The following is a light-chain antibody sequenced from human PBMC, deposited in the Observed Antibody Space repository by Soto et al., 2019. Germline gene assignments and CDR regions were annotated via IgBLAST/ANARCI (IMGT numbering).Light chain of an antibody. J-gene: IGKJ1*01. CDR3: QQYGSSPQT. Sequence: EIVLTQSPGTLSLSPGERATLSCRASQSVSNNYLAWYQQKPGQAPRLLIYGASIRATGIPDRFSGSGSETDFTLTISRLEPEDFALYYCQQYGSSPQTFGQGTKVDIK. CDR1: QSVSNNY. CDR2: GAS. V-gene: IGKV3-20*01.